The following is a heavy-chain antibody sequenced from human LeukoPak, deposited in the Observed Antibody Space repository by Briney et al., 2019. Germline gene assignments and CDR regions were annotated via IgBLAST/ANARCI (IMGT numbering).Heavy chain of an antibody. CDR1: GYTFPSYF. V-gene: IGHV1-46*01. D-gene: IGHD6-6*01. Sequence: ASVKVSCKASGYTFPSYFMHWVRQAPGQGLEWMGIINPTGGSTTYAQKFQGRVTMTRDTSTSTVYMELSSLRSEDTAVYYCARTAGRTFDYWGQGTLVTVSS. CDR3: ARTAGRTFDY. J-gene: IGHJ4*02. CDR2: INPTGGST.